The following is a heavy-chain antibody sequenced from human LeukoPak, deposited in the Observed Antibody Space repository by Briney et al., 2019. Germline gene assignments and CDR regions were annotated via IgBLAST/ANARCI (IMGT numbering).Heavy chain of an antibody. Sequence: SETLSLTCTVAGGSISSSSYYWGWSRQPPGKGLEGIGSIYYSGSTYYNPSLKSRVTISVDTSKNQFSLKLSSVTAADTAVYYCARLPYSGYDSHFDYWGQGTLVTVSS. J-gene: IGHJ4*02. CDR1: GGSISSSSYY. V-gene: IGHV4-39*07. D-gene: IGHD5-12*01. CDR3: ARLPYSGYDSHFDY. CDR2: IYYSGST.